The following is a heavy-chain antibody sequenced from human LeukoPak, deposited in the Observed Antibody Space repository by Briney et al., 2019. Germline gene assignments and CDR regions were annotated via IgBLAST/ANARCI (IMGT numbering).Heavy chain of an antibody. CDR1: SGSISRDNYY. V-gene: IGHV4-39*01. CDR2: IYSGGNT. CDR3: ANRGTGTRYYGMDV. D-gene: IGHD1-1*01. Sequence: PSETLSLTCTVSSGSISRDNYYWVRIRQPPGRGLEWIGSIYSGGNTYYNPSLKSRVTISVDTPEKQVSLKLSSVTATDTAVYYCANRGTGTRYYGMDVWGRGTTVTVSS. J-gene: IGHJ6*02.